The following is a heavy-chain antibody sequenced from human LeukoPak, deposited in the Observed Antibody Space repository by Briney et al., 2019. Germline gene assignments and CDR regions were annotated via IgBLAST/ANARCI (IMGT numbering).Heavy chain of an antibody. CDR1: GFTVSSNY. J-gene: IGHJ4*02. CDR3: ARVVRYSGRGHYFDY. V-gene: IGHV3-53*01. Sequence: GGSLRLSCAASGFTVSSNYMSWVRQAPGKGLEWVSVIYSGGSTYYADSVKGRFTISRDNSKNTLYLQMDSLRAEDTAVYYCARVVRYSGRGHYFDYWGQGTLVTVSS. CDR2: IYSGGST. D-gene: IGHD1-26*01.